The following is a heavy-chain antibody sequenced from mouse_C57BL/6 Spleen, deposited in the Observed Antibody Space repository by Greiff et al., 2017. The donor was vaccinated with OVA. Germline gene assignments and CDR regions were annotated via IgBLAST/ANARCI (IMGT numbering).Heavy chain of an antibody. D-gene: IGHD3-2*02. V-gene: IGHV1-69*01. CDR1: GYTFTSYW. Sequence: VQLQQPGAELVMPGASVKLSCKASGYTFTSYWMHWVKQRPGQGLEWIGEIDPSDSYTNYNQKFKGKSTLTVDKSSSTAYMQLSSLTSEDSAVYYCARGGQLRLWFAYWGQGTLVTVSA. CDR2: IDPSDSYT. CDR3: ARGGQLRLWFAY. J-gene: IGHJ3*01.